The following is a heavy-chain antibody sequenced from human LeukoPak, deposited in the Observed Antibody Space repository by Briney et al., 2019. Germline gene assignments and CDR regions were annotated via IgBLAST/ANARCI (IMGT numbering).Heavy chain of an antibody. CDR3: AKDLDSSGYYYFDY. D-gene: IGHD3-22*01. CDR1: GYTFTSYD. J-gene: IGHJ4*02. Sequence: ASVKVSCKASGYTFTSYDINWVRQATGQGLEWMGWMNPNSGNTGYAQKFQGRVTMTRNTSISTAYMELSSLRSEDTAVYYCAKDLDSSGYYYFDYWGQGTLVTVSS. V-gene: IGHV1-8*01. CDR2: MNPNSGNT.